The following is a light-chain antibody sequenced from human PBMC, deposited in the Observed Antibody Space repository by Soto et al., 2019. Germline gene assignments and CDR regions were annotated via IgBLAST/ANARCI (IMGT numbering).Light chain of an antibody. CDR1: NSNIGSNP. CDR3: AAWDDSLSGFYV. Sequence: QSVLTQPPSGSGTPGQRVTISCSGSNSNIGSNPVNWYQQFPEAAPKLLIYSNNQRPSGVPDRFSGSKSGTSASLAISGLQSEDEADYYCAAWDDSLSGFYVFGTGTKLTVL. J-gene: IGLJ1*01. CDR2: SNN. V-gene: IGLV1-44*01.